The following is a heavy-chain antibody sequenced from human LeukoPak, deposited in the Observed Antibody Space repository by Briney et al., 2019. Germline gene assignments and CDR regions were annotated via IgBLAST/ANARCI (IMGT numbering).Heavy chain of an antibody. D-gene: IGHD6-6*01. V-gene: IGHV3-74*01. CDR1: GFTFGSSW. CDR3: ARGPNSNWSGLDF. Sequence: PGGSLRLSCAASGFTFGSSWMHWVRRAPGKGLVWVSRISPTGSTTSYADSVKGRFTVSRDNAKNTLYLQVNNLRAEDTAVYYCARGPNSNWSGLDFWGQGTLLTVSS. CDR2: ISPTGSTT. J-gene: IGHJ4*02.